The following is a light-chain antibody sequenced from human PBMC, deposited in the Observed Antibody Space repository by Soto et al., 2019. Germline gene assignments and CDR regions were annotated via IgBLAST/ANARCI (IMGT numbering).Light chain of an antibody. V-gene: IGLV7-43*01. CDR2: TTS. CDR3: LLYNSGVQV. CDR1: TGAVTSGHY. J-gene: IGLJ3*02. Sequence: QAVVTQEPSLTVSPGGPVTLTCAADTGAVTSGHYANWFQQKPGQAPKSLFHTTSTRHSWTPARFSASLLGDKAALTLSGVQPEDEAEYYCLLYNSGVQVFGGGTKVTVL.